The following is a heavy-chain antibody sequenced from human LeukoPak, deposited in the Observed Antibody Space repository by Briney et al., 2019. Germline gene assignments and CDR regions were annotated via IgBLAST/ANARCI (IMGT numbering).Heavy chain of an antibody. D-gene: IGHD5-18*01. CDR2: IYYSGST. CDR1: GGSISSSSYY. V-gene: IGHV4-39*01. CDR3: AGQDTAMAWSYYFDY. J-gene: IGHJ4*02. Sequence: SETLSLTCTVSGGSISSSSYYWGWIRQPPGKGLEWIGSIYYSGSTYYTPSLKSRVTISVDTSKNQFSLKLSSVTAADTAVYYCAGQDTAMAWSYYFDYWGQGTLVTVSS.